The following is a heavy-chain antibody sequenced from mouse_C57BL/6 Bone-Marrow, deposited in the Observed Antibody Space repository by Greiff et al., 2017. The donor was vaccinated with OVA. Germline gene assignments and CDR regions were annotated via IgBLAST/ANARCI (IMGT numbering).Heavy chain of an antibody. Sequence: VMLVESGAELVRPGASVKLSCKASGYTFTDYYINWVKQRPGQGLEWIARIYPGSGNTYYNEKFKGKATLTAEKSSSTAYMQLSSLTSEDSAVYFCARSYSNYLDYWGQGTTLTVSS. D-gene: IGHD2-5*01. J-gene: IGHJ2*01. V-gene: IGHV1-76*01. CDR1: GYTFTDYY. CDR3: ARSYSNYLDY. CDR2: IYPGSGNT.